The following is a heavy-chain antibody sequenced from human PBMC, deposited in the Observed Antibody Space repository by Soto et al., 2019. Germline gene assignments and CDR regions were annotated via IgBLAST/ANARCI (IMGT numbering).Heavy chain of an antibody. J-gene: IGHJ4*02. Sequence: QVQLQESGPGLVKPSQTLSLTCTVSGGSISSGDYYWSWIRQPPGKGLEWIGYIYYSGSTYYNPSRKSRFTISVDTSKNQCSLKLSSVTAADTAVYYCASTKGGGSGSYYNLVQFSIDYWGQGTLVTVSS. CDR1: GGSISSGDYY. V-gene: IGHV4-30-4*01. CDR3: ASTKGGGSGSYYNLVQFSIDY. CDR2: IYYSGST. D-gene: IGHD3-10*01.